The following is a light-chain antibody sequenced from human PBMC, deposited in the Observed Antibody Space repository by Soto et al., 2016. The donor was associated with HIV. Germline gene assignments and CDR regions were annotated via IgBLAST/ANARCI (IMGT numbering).Light chain of an antibody. J-gene: IGKJ1*01. Sequence: DMQMTQSPSTPSASVGDRVTITCRASQSISDWLAWYQQKPGKAPKLVIYKASNLESGVPSRFSGSGSGTEFTLTISSLQPDDFATYYCQQYNNYRWTFGQGTRVEIK. V-gene: IGKV1-5*03. CDR3: QQYNNYRWT. CDR1: QSISDW. CDR2: KAS.